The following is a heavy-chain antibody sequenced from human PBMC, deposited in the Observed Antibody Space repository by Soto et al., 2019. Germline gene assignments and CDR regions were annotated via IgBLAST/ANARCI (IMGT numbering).Heavy chain of an antibody. CDR3: ASAYYDSWSGYFDY. CDR2: IYHSGST. Sequence: QVHLQESGPGLVKPSETLSLTSTVSGGSVSSDNYYWTWIRQPPGKGLDWIGHIYHSGSTNYNPSLMTRVTISVDTSKSRFSLTVTSVTAADTDIYYCASAYYDSWSGYFDYWGQGTLVTVSS. J-gene: IGHJ4*02. V-gene: IGHV4-61*01. CDR1: GGSVSSDNYY. D-gene: IGHD3-3*01.